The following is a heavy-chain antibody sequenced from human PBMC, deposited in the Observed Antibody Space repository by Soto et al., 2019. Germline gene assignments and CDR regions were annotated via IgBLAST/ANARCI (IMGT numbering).Heavy chain of an antibody. V-gene: IGHV3-21*01. CDR3: ASGAASYYYYMDV. Sequence: EVQLVESGGGLVKPGGSLRLSCAASGFTFSSYSMNWVRQAPGKGLEWVSSISSSSSYIYYADSVKGRFTISRDNAKNSLYLQMNSLRAEDTAVYYCASGAASYYYYMDVWGKGTTVTVSS. D-gene: IGHD5-18*01. J-gene: IGHJ6*03. CDR2: ISSSSSYI. CDR1: GFTFSSYS.